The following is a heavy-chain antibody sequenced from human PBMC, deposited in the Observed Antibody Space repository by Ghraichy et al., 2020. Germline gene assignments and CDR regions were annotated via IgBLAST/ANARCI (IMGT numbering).Heavy chain of an antibody. CDR2: ISGRGDKT. Sequence: ETLSLTCAVSGFTFSSYAMTWVRQAPGKGLEWVSLISGRGDKTYYADSVKGRFTISRDNSKNTLYLQMTSLRDEDTAIYYCAKSPFFYGSGSYFAYYYQFGMDVWGQGTTVTVSS. CDR1: GFTFSSYA. D-gene: IGHD3-10*01. V-gene: IGHV3-23*01. CDR3: AKSPFFYGSGSYFAYYYQFGMDV. J-gene: IGHJ6*02.